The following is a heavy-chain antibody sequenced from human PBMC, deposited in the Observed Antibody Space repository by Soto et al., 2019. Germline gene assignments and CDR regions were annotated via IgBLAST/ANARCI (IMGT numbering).Heavy chain of an antibody. J-gene: IGHJ2*01. CDR1: GGSISSSSYY. D-gene: IGHD4-17*01. Sequence: QLQLQESGPGLVKPSETLPLTCTVSGGSISSSSYYWGWIRQPPGKGLEWIGSTYYSGSTYYNPSLKGRVPSSVETSKNQFTLKLSSVTAADSAVYYCSSQYNYGDYWYSDLRGRGTLVNVSS. CDR2: TYYSGST. CDR3: SSQYNYGDYWYSDL. V-gene: IGHV4-39*01.